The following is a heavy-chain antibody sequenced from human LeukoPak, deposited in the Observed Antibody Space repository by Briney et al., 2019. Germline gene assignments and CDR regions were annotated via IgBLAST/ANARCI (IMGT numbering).Heavy chain of an antibody. CDR3: ARDAELDWYFDL. Sequence: ASVKVSCKASGYTFTSYAMHWVRQAPGQRLEWMGWINAGNGNTKYSQKFQGRVTITRDTSAGTAYMELSSLRSEDTAVYYCARDAELDWYFDLWGRGTLVTVSS. J-gene: IGHJ2*01. CDR2: INAGNGNT. CDR1: GYTFTSYA. D-gene: IGHD1-14*01. V-gene: IGHV1-3*01.